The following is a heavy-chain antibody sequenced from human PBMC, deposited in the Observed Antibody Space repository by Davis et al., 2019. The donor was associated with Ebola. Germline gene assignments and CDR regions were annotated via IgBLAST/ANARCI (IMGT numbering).Heavy chain of an antibody. CDR1: GFTFDDYA. CDR2: ISWNSGSI. V-gene: IGHV3-9*01. Sequence: SLKISCAASGFTFDDYAMHWVRQAPGKGLEWVSGISWNSGSIGYADSVKGRFTISRDNSKNTLYLQMNSLRAEDTAVYYCATGNYGDYHGYWGQGTLVTVSS. J-gene: IGHJ4*02. CDR3: ATGNYGDYHGY. D-gene: IGHD4-17*01.